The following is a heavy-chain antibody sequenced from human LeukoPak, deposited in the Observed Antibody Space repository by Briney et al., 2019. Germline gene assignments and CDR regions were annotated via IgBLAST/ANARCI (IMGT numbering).Heavy chain of an antibody. CDR2: INPNSGGT. CDR1: GYTFTGYY. D-gene: IGHD6-13*01. Sequence: ASVKVSCEASGYTFTGYYMHWVRQAPGQGLEWMGWINPNSGGTNYAQKFQGRVTMTRDTSISTAYMELSRLRSDDTAVYYCARGGGIAATNWFDPWGQGTLVTVSS. J-gene: IGHJ5*02. CDR3: ARGGGIAATNWFDP. V-gene: IGHV1-2*02.